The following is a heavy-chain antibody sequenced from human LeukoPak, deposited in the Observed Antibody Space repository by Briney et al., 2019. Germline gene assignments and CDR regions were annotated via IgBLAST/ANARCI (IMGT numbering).Heavy chain of an antibody. D-gene: IGHD2-15*01. CDR1: GFTFSSYA. CDR2: ITGSGGST. V-gene: IGHV3-23*01. J-gene: IGHJ6*02. CDR3: ARDRILHGMDV. Sequence: GGSLRLSCAASGFTFSSYAMSWVRQAPGKGLEWVSGITGSGGSTYYADSVKGRFTISRDNSKNTLYLQMNSLRAEDTAVYYCARDRILHGMDVWGQGTTVTVSS.